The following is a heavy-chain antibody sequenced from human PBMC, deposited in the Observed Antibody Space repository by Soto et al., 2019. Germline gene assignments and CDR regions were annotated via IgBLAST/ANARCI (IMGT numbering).Heavy chain of an antibody. CDR1: GGSISGGVGGLYY. V-gene: IGHV4-30-4*01. CDR2: IYDSGST. J-gene: IGHJ2*01. CDR3: AREVIPLTTDWYFDL. D-gene: IGHD4-17*01. Sequence: SSETLSLTCTVSGGSISGGVGGLYYWSWIRQPPGKGLEWIGYIYDSGSTYYNPSLKSRVTISVDTSKNQFSLRLGSVTAADTAVYYCAREVIPLTTDWYFDLWGRGTLVTVSS.